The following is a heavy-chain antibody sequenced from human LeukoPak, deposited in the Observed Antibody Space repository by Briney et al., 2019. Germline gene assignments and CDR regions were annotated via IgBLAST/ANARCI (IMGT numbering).Heavy chain of an antibody. Sequence: GGSLRLSCAASGFTFSSYEMNWVRQAPGKGLEWVSYISSSGSTIYYADSVKGRFTISRDNAKNSLYLQMNSLRAEDTAVYYCAKVDGQIASAGTPDNWGQGTLVAVSS. CDR2: ISSSGSTI. CDR3: AKVDGQIASAGTPDN. CDR1: GFTFSSYE. D-gene: IGHD6-13*01. J-gene: IGHJ4*02. V-gene: IGHV3-48*03.